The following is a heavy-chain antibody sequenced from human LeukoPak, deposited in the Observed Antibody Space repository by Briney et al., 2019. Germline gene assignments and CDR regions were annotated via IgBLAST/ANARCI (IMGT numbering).Heavy chain of an antibody. CDR2: ISKEGSNK. CDR1: GFTFSTYP. CDR3: VKRGSDGGPYFFDY. J-gene: IGHJ4*02. D-gene: IGHD3-3*01. V-gene: IGHV3-30*18. Sequence: GGSLRLSCGASGFTFSTYPMHWVRQAPGKGLEWVAAISKEGSNKYYADSVKGRYTISRDSSENMLYLEMNSLSGEETAVYYCVKRGSDGGPYFFDYWGQGTLVTVSS.